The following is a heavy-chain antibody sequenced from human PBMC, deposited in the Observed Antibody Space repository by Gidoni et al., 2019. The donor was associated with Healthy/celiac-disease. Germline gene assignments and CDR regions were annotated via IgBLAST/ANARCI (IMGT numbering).Heavy chain of an antibody. CDR2: IKSKTDGRTT. CDR1: GFTFSNAW. Sequence: EVQLVESGGGLVKPGGSLRLPWAASGFTFSNAWLSWVRQAPGKGLEWVGRIKSKTDGRTTDYAAPVKGRFTISRDDSKNTLYLQMNSLKTEDTAVYYCTTGGYSYGLWGQGTLVTVSS. J-gene: IGHJ4*02. V-gene: IGHV3-15*01. D-gene: IGHD5-18*01. CDR3: TTGGYSYGL.